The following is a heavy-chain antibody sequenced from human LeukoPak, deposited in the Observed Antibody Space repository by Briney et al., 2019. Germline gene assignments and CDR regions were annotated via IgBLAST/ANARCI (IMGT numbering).Heavy chain of an antibody. D-gene: IGHD1-20*01. CDR1: GFTFSSYS. CDR3: STDPNNWNAPSMRGMDV. CDR2: ISSGSGYI. V-gene: IGHV3-21*03. Sequence: PGGSLRLSCAASGFTFSSYSINWVRQAPGKGLEWVSSISSGSGYIYYADSVKGRFTISRDDAKSSLYLQMNSLKTEDTAVYYCSTDPNNWNAPSMRGMDVWGQGTTVTVSS. J-gene: IGHJ6*02.